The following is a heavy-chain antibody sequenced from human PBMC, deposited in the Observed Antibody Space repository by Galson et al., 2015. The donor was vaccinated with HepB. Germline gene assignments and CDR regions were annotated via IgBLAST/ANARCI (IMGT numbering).Heavy chain of an antibody. Sequence: QSGAEVKKPGESLRISCKGSGYSFTSYWISWVRQMPGKGLEWMGRIDPSDSYTNYSPSFQGHVTISADKSISTAYLQWSSLKASDTAMYYCARRSMVRGAYYYYGMDVWGQGTTVTVSS. V-gene: IGHV5-10-1*01. CDR1: GYSFTSYW. CDR3: ARRSMVRGAYYYYGMDV. J-gene: IGHJ6*02. D-gene: IGHD3-10*01. CDR2: IDPSDSYT.